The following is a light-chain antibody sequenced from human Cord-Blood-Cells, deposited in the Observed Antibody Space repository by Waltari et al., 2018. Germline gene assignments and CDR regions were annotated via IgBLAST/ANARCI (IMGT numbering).Light chain of an antibody. CDR1: SGYSNYK. CDR2: VGTGGMVG. CDR3: GADHGSGSNFVYV. Sequence: QPVLTQPPSASASLGASVTPTCTLSSGYSNYKVDWSQQRPGKGPRFVMRVGTGGMVGSKGDGIPDRFSVLGSGLNRYLTIKNIQEEDESDYHCGADHGSGSNFVYVFGTGTKVTVL. V-gene: IGLV9-49*01. J-gene: IGLJ1*01.